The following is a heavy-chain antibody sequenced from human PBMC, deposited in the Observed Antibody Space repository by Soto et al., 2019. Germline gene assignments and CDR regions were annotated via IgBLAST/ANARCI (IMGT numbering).Heavy chain of an antibody. CDR1: GFTFSSYG. Sequence: GSLRLSCAASGFTFSSYGMHWVRQAPGRGLEWVAVISYDGSNKYYADSVKGRFTISRDNSKNTLYLQMNSLRAEDTAVYYCAKDLGNGYSGGGFDYWGQGTLVTVSS. CDR3: AKDLGNGYSGGGFDY. D-gene: IGHD4-4*01. J-gene: IGHJ4*02. V-gene: IGHV3-30*18. CDR2: ISYDGSNK.